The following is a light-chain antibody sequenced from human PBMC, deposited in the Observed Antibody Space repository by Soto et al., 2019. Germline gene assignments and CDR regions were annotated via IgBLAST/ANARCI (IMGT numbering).Light chain of an antibody. CDR3: QQLKSYPFT. J-gene: IGKJ4*01. V-gene: IGKV1-9*01. Sequence: DIQLTQSPSFLSASIGDRVTSSCRATQAMSTDLAWYQQKPGKAPKLLIYSASTLQSGVPSRFSGSGSGTWFTLTISSLQPEDFATYYCQQLKSYPFTFGGGTKVESK. CDR2: SAS. CDR1: QAMSTD.